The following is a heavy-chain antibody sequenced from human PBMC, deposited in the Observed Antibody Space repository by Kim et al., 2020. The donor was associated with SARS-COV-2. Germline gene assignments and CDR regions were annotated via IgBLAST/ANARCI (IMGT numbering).Heavy chain of an antibody. J-gene: IGHJ4*02. V-gene: IGHV4-4*07. Sequence: GSTNYNPSLKSRLTMSVDTSKNQFSLNLSSVTAADTALYYCARAAAGFDYWGQGTLVTVSS. CDR2: GST. CDR3: ARAAAGFDY. D-gene: IGHD6-13*01.